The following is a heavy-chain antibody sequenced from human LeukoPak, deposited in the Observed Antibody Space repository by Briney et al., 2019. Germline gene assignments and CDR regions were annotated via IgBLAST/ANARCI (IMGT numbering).Heavy chain of an antibody. V-gene: IGHV1-18*01. CDR3: ARWRTPRNNWKLGAFDI. D-gene: IGHD1-1*01. CDR2: ISAYNGNT. Sequence: GASVKVSCKASGYTFTSYGISWVRQAPGQGLEWMGWISAYNGNTNYAQKLQGRVTMTTDTSTSTAYMELRSLRSDDTAVYYCARWRTPRNNWKLGAFDIWGQGTMVTVSS. J-gene: IGHJ3*02. CDR1: GYTFTSYG.